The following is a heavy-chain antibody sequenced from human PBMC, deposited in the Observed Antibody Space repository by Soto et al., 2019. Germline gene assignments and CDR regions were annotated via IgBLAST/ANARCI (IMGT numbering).Heavy chain of an antibody. V-gene: IGHV3-11*06. D-gene: IGHD3-10*01. CDR1: GFTFSDYY. CDR2: ISSSSSYT. Sequence: QVQLVESGGGLVKPGGSLRLSCAASGFTFSDYYMSWIRQAPGKGLEWVSDISSSSSYTNYADSVKGRFTISRDNAKNSLLLQMNSLGAEDTAVYYCARVEKVLWLADYWGQGTLVTVSS. CDR3: ARVEKVLWLADY. J-gene: IGHJ4*02.